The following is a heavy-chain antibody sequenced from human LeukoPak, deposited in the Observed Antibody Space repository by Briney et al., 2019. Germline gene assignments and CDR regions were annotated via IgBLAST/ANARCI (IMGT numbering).Heavy chain of an antibody. D-gene: IGHD3-10*01. J-gene: IGHJ6*02. CDR3: ARSGITMVRGVYYYYGMDV. V-gene: IGHV1-3*01. CDR1: GYTFTSYA. CDR2: INAGNGNT. Sequence: ASVKVSCKASGYTFTSYAMHWVRQAPGQRLEWMGWINAGNGNTKYSQKFQGRVTITRDTSASTAYMELSSLRSEDTAVYYCARSGITMVRGVYYYYGMDVWGQGTTVTVSS.